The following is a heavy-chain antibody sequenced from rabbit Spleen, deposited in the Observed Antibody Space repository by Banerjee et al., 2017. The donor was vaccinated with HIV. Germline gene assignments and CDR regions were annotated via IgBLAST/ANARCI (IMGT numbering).Heavy chain of an antibody. D-gene: IGHD2-1*01. CDR3: ARDLVAVIGWNFNL. V-gene: IGHV1S7*01. Sequence: QLEESAGGLVQPGGSLRLSCKASGFTLSSYYMNWVRQAPGKGLEWIGYIDPIFGITYYANWVNGRFSISRENAQNTVFLQMTSLTAADTATYFCARDLVAVIGWNFNLWGPGTLVTVS. CDR1: GFTLSSYY. CDR2: IDPIFGIT. J-gene: IGHJ4*01.